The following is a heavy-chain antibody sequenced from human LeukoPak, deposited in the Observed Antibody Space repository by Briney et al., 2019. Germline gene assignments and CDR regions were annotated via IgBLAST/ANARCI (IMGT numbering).Heavy chain of an antibody. D-gene: IGHD3-10*01. CDR1: GGSISSGGYY. CDR2: IYHSGST. V-gene: IGHV4-30-2*01. J-gene: IGHJ4*02. Sequence: QPSGTLSLTCTVSGGSISSGGYYWSWIRQPPGKGLEWIGYIYHSGSTYYNPSLKSRVTISVDRSKNQFSLKLSSVTAADTAVYYCARGRSPGNYFDYWGQGTLVTVSS. CDR3: ARGRSPGNYFDY.